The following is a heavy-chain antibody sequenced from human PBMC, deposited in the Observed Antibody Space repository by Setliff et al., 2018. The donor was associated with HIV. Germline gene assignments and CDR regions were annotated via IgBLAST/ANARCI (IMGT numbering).Heavy chain of an antibody. CDR2: IYYNGVT. Sequence: SETLSLTCTVSGGSVTRHYWTWIRQPPGKGLEWIGYIYYNGVTTYNPSLKSRVTISADTSKNQFSLKLTSVTAADTAVYYCARDARLDYYDRSGYSYNYYYMDVWGKGTTVTVSS. CDR3: ARDARLDYYDRSGYSYNYYYMDV. CDR1: GGSVTRHY. V-gene: IGHV4-59*02. J-gene: IGHJ6*03. D-gene: IGHD3-22*01.